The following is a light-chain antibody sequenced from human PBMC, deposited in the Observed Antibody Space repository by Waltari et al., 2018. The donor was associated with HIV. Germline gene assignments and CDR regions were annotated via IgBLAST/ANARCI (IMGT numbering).Light chain of an antibody. CDR3: AAWDDSLNAYI. J-gene: IGLJ1*01. CDR1: RSNIGDNV. V-gene: IGLV1-44*01. CDR2: NNS. Sequence: QSVLTQSPSASGTPGHRVTISCSGSRSNIGDNVVNWYQQLPGTAPKLLTYNNSRRPSGVPDRFSGSRSGNSASLAISGLQSEDEANYYCAAWDDSLNAYIFGTGTKVSVL.